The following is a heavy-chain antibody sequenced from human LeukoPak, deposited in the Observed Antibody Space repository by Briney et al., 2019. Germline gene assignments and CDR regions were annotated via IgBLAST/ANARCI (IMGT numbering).Heavy chain of an antibody. CDR2: FSGSGGST. J-gene: IGHJ4*02. D-gene: IGHD5-24*01. CDR3: ARFRASRWLQFAYFDY. Sequence: GGSLRLSCAASGFTFSSYAMSWVRQAPGKGLEWVSTFSGSGGSTHYADSVKGRFTISRDNSKNTLYLQMNSLRAEDTAVYYCARFRASRWLQFAYFDYWGQGTLVTVSS. V-gene: IGHV3-23*01. CDR1: GFTFSSYA.